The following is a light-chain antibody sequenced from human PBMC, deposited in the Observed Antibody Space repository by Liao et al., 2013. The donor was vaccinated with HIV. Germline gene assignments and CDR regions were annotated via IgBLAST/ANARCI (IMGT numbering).Light chain of an antibody. J-gene: IGLJ2*01. CDR1: KLGNKY. V-gene: IGLV3-1*01. CDR2: QDT. Sequence: SYELTQPPSVSVSPGQTASITCSGDKLGNKYSSWYQQKPGQSPVLVIYQDTKRPSGIPERFSGFNFGNTATLTISGTQAMDEAYYYCQAWDSSTVVFGGGTKLTVL. CDR3: QAWDSSTVV.